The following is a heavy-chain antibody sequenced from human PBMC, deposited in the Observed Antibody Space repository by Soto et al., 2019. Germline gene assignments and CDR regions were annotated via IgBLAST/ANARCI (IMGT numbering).Heavy chain of an antibody. V-gene: IGHV1-8*01. D-gene: IGHD2-2*01. CDR3: ASGVPSDY. CDR2: MNPNSDNT. CDR1: GYAFTSFD. Sequence: QVQLVQSGAEVKRPGASVKVSCKASGYAFTSFDINWVRQATGQGLEWMAWMNPNSDNTGFAQKFQGRITMTRNTSISTAYLELSSLRSEDTAVYFCASGVPSDYWGQGTKVTVSS. J-gene: IGHJ4*02.